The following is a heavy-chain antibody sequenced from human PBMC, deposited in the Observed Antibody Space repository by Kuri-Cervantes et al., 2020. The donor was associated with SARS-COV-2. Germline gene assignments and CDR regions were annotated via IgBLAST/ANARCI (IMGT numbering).Heavy chain of an antibody. Sequence: GGSLRLSCAASGFTVSSYAMHWVRQAPGKGLEWVALISYDGSNKFYADSVKGRFTISRDNSRSTLYLQMNSLRADDTAVYYCAKDPHGIVVVVAAIDQWGQGALVTVSS. V-gene: IGHV3-30*18. D-gene: IGHD2-15*01. CDR2: ISYDGSNK. CDR1: GFTVSSYA. CDR3: AKDPHGIVVVVAAIDQ. J-gene: IGHJ4*02.